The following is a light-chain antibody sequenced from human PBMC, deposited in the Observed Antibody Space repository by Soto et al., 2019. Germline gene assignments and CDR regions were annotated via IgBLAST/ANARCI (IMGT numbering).Light chain of an antibody. CDR2: SAS. CDR3: QQYDT. CDR1: QSVSSSD. J-gene: IGKJ2*01. V-gene: IGKV3-20*01. Sequence: IVLTQSPGTLSLSPGERATLSCRASQSVSSSDLAWYQQEPGQAPRLLIYSASSRATGIPDRFSGSGSGTDFTLTISRLEPEDFAVYYCQQYDTFGQGTKLEIK.